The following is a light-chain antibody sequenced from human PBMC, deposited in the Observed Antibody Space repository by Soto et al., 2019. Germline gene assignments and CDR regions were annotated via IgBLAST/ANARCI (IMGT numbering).Light chain of an antibody. Sequence: DIQMNQSPYSLSSSIGDSVTITGRASQSISSALNWYQHKPGNAPNLMIRAASSLQSGVTSRFSGSGSGTEFTLTISSLQTEDFATYYCQQLNSYPITFGQGTQLEIK. V-gene: IGKV1-39*01. CDR3: QQLNSYPIT. CDR1: QSISSA. J-gene: IGKJ5*01. CDR2: AAS.